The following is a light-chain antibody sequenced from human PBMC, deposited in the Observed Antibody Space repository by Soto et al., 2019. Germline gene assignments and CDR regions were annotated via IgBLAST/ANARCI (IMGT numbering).Light chain of an antibody. Sequence: EIVLTQSPATLSLSPGERATLSCRASQSVSSYLAWYQQKPGQAPRLLIYDASNSATGLPARFSGSGSGTDFTLTISSLEPEDFAVYYCQQRSNWLTFGGGTKVEIK. CDR3: QQRSNWLT. V-gene: IGKV3-11*01. CDR2: DAS. J-gene: IGKJ4*01. CDR1: QSVSSY.